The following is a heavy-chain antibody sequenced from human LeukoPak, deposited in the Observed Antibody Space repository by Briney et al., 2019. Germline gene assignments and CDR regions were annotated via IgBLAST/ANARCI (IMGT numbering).Heavy chain of an antibody. D-gene: IGHD3-3*01. CDR2: INSDGSST. J-gene: IGHJ4*02. CDR1: GFTFSGYW. V-gene: IGHV3-74*01. Sequence: GGSLRLSCAASGFTFSGYWMHWVRQAPGKGLVWVSRINSDGSSTSYADSVKGRFTISRDNAKNTLYLQMNSLRAEDTAVYYCATLFSDDFWSGYPDYWGQGTLVTVSS. CDR3: ATLFSDDFWSGYPDY.